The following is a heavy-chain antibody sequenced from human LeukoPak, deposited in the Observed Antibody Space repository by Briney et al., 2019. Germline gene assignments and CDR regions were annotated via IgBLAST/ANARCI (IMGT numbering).Heavy chain of an antibody. V-gene: IGHV1-18*04. CDR1: GYTFTGYY. D-gene: IGHD6-13*01. CDR3: ARGTWSGLKIAAAGFDAFDI. CDR2: ISGYNGNR. J-gene: IGHJ3*02. Sequence: ASVKVSCKTSGYTFTGYYMHWVRQAPGQGLEWMGSISGYNGNRNYPQRLQGRVTMTTDTSTRTVYMELRSLRSDDTAVYYCARGTWSGLKIAAAGFDAFDIWGQGTMVTVSP.